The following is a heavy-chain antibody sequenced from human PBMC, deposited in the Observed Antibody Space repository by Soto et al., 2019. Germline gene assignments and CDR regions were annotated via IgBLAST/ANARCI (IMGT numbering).Heavy chain of an antibody. CDR1: GFTFSSYS. Sequence: GESLRLSCAASGFTFSSYSMNWVRQAPGKGLEWVSSISSSSSYIYYADSVKGRFTISRDNAKNSLYLQMNSLRAEDTAVYYCARDHQQWLDFDYWGQGTLVTVSS. CDR3: ARDHQQWLDFDY. J-gene: IGHJ4*02. V-gene: IGHV3-21*01. CDR2: ISSSSSYI. D-gene: IGHD6-19*01.